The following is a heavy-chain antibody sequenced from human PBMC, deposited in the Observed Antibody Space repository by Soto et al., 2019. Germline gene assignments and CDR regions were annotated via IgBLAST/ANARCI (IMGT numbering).Heavy chain of an antibody. J-gene: IGHJ6*03. Sequence: AGGSLRLSCAASGFTFSSYAMSWVRQAPGKGLEWVSAISGSGGSTYYADSVKGRFTISRDNSKNTLYLQMNSLRAEDTAVYYCAKQLAHYDFWSGSYYYYYMDVWGKGTTVTVSS. CDR2: ISGSGGST. CDR1: GFTFSSYA. V-gene: IGHV3-23*01. CDR3: AKQLAHYDFWSGSYYYYYMDV. D-gene: IGHD3-3*01.